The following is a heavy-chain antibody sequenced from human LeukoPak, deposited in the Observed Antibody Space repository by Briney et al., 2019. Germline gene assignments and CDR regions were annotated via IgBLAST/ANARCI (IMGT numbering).Heavy chain of an antibody. D-gene: IGHD3/OR15-3a*01. CDR1: GVSTSSSNSY. CDR2: IYYSGNT. V-gene: IGHV4-39*01. J-gene: IGHJ4*02. CDR3: ARQTGSGLFILP. Sequence: SETLSLTCTVSGVSTSSSNSYWGWIRQPPGKGLEWIGSIYYSGNTYYNASLKSQVSISIDTSKNQFSLRLTSVTAADTAVYYCARQTGSGLFILPGGQGTLVTVSS.